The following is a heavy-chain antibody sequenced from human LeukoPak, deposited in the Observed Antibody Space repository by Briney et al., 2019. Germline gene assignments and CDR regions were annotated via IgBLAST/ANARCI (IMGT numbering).Heavy chain of an antibody. J-gene: IGHJ4*02. V-gene: IGHV3-21*01. CDR3: ARGPSCTSTSCYTTGLFDY. Sequence: GGSLRLSCTASGFTFSIYSMSWVRQAPGKGLEWVSSISSSSNSTYYADSVKGQFTISRDNAKISLYLQMNSLRAGDTAVYYCARGPSCTSTSCYTTGLFDYWGQGTLVTVSS. CDR2: ISSSSNST. D-gene: IGHD2-2*01. CDR1: GFTFSIYS.